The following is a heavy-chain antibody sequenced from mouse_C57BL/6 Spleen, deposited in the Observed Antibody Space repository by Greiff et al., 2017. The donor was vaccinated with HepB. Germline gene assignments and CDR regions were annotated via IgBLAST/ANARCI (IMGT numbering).Heavy chain of an antibody. CDR3: ARTYYGPYYYAMDY. CDR2: IYPGDGDT. CDR1: GYAFSSSW. Sequence: VQLQQSGPELVKPGASVKISCKASGYAFSSSWMNWVKQRPGKGLEWIGRIYPGDGDTNYNGKFKGKATLTADKSSSTAYMQLSSLTSEDSAVYFCARTYYGPYYYAMDYWGQGTSVTVSS. V-gene: IGHV1-82*01. J-gene: IGHJ4*01. D-gene: IGHD1-1*01.